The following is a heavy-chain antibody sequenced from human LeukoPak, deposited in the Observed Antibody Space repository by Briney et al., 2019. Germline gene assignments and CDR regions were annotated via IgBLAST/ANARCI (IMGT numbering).Heavy chain of an antibody. CDR3: ARDRQFRLHDP. CDR2: ISTSGSIV. Sequence: PGVSLRLSCTVSGFTFSDYYMTWIRQAPGKGLEWLAYISTSGSIVSYADSVKGRFTISRDNAKSSVYLQIDSLRAEDTAMYYCARDRQFRLHDPWGQGILVTVSS. J-gene: IGHJ5*02. D-gene: IGHD3-16*01. V-gene: IGHV3-11*01. CDR1: GFTFSDYY.